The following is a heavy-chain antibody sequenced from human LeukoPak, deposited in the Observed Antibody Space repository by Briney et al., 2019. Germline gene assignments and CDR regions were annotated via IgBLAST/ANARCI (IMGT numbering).Heavy chain of an antibody. V-gene: IGHV1-2*02. J-gene: IGHJ4*02. CDR1: GYTFTGYY. CDR3: ARHYTSGWYSD. Sequence: GASVKVSCKASGYTFTGYYMHWVRQAPGQGLEWMGWINPKSGGTNYAQKFQGRVTVTRDTSISTAYMELSGLRSDDTAVYYCARHYTSGWYSDWGQGTLVTVSS. CDR2: INPKSGGT. D-gene: IGHD6-19*01.